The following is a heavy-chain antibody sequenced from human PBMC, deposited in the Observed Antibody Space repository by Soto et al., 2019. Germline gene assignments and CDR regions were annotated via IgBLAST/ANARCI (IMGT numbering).Heavy chain of an antibody. V-gene: IGHV3-23*01. Sequence: GGSLRLSCAASGFTFSSYAMSWVRQAPGKGLEWVSAISGSGGSTYYADSVKGRFTISRDNSKNTLYLQMNSLRAEDTAVYYWAKVPDSVTTGRRDYYYGMDVWGQGTTVTVSS. CDR3: AKVPDSVTTGRRDYYYGMDV. CDR1: GFTFSSYA. CDR2: ISGSGGST. J-gene: IGHJ6*02. D-gene: IGHD4-17*01.